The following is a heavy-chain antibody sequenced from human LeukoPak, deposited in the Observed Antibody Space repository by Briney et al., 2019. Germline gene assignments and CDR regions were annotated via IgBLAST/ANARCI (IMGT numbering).Heavy chain of an antibody. CDR2: KYYSGTT. Sequence: PSQTLSLTCTVSGGSINNYYWSWIRQPPGKGLEWIGYKYYSGTTKYNPSLKSRVTISLDTSKNQFSLKLTPVTTADTAVYYCATHTTSYGEDYWGQGALVTVSS. J-gene: IGHJ4*02. CDR1: GGSINNYY. D-gene: IGHD4/OR15-4a*01. V-gene: IGHV4-59*01. CDR3: ATHTTSYGEDY.